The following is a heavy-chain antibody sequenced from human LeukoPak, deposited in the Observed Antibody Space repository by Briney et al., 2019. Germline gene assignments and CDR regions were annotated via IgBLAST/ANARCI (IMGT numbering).Heavy chain of an antibody. V-gene: IGHV1-18*01. J-gene: IGHJ4*02. CDR2: ISAYNGNT. D-gene: IGHD3-22*01. CDR1: GYTFTSYG. CDR3: ARDDYYDSSGYPDY. Sequence: GASVKVSCEASGYTFTSYGISWVRQAPGQGLEWMGWISAYNGNTNYAQKLQGRVTMTTDTSTSTAYMELRSLRSDDTAVYYCARDDYYDSSGYPDYWGQGTLVTVSS.